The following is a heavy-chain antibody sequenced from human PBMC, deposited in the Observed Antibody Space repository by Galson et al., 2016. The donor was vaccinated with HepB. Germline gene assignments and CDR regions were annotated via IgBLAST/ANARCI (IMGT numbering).Heavy chain of an antibody. CDR2: VYRGRV. Sequence: LRLSCAASGFRFSDCYMSWIRQPPGKGLECIGTVYRGRVYYNLSFEGRVTISIGMSTDVFSLKLTSLTAADTAVYYCARAGLGTKASFDYWGQGTLVAVSS. V-gene: IGHV4-34*08. CDR1: GFRFSDCY. J-gene: IGHJ4*02. CDR3: ARAGLGTKASFDY. D-gene: IGHD1-7*01.